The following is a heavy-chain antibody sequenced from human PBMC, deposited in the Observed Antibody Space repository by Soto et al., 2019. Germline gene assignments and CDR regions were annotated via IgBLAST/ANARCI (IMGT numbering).Heavy chain of an antibody. J-gene: IGHJ6*03. Sequence: ASVKVSCKASGYTFTSYGISWVRQAPGQGLEWMGWISAYNGNTNYAQKLQGRVTMTTDTSTSTAYMELRSLRSDDTAVYYCAREAGDSSGPFHYYYYYYMDVWGKGTTVTVSS. D-gene: IGHD6-19*01. CDR2: ISAYNGNT. V-gene: IGHV1-18*01. CDR3: AREAGDSSGPFHYYYYYYMDV. CDR1: GYTFTSYG.